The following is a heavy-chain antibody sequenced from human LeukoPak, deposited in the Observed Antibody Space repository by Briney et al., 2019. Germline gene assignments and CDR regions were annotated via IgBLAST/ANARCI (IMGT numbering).Heavy chain of an antibody. CDR2: INHSGST. J-gene: IGHJ4*02. D-gene: IGHD3-3*01. CDR3: ARGFNFWSGYSLPAFDY. Sequence: SETLSLTCAVYGGSFSGYYWSWIRQPPGKGLEWIGEINHSGSTNYNPSLKSRVTISVDTSKNQFSLKLSSVTAADTAVHYCARGFNFWSGYSLPAFDYWGQGTLVTVSS. V-gene: IGHV4-34*01. CDR1: GGSFSGYY.